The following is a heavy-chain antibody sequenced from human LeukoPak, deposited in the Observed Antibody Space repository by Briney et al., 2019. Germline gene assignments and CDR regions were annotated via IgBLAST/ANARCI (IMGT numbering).Heavy chain of an antibody. D-gene: IGHD1-7*01. CDR3: VTGTAKYYFDY. CDR2: IYTSGST. Sequence: SETLSLTCTVSGGSISSYYWSWIRQPAGKGLERIGRIYTSGSTNYNPSLKSRVTMSVDTSKNQFSLKLSSVTAADTAVYYCVTGTAKYYFDYWGQGTLVTVSS. CDR1: GGSISSYY. V-gene: IGHV4-4*07. J-gene: IGHJ4*02.